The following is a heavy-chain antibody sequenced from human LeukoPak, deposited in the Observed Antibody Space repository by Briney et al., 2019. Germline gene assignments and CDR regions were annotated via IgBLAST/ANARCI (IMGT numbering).Heavy chain of an antibody. V-gene: IGHV4-59*08. Sequence: NPSETLSLTCTVDGSISSYYWSWIRQAPGKGLEWIGHSYFIGSPNYNPSLKSRVTISVDTPKNQFSLKLSSVAAADTAVYYCAGVRSTVGWRSFDYWGQGILVTVSS. CDR2: SYFIGSP. CDR3: AGVRSTVGWRSFDY. J-gene: IGHJ4*02. D-gene: IGHD4-23*01. CDR1: GSISSYY.